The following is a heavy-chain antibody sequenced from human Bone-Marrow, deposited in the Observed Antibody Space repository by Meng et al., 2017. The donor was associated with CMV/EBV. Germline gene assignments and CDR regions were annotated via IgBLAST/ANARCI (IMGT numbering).Heavy chain of an antibody. CDR3: ARGRSKGVFTMVRGPRPGMDV. D-gene: IGHD3-10*01. V-gene: IGHV1-69*10. CDR2: IIPILGIT. CDR1: GGTFSKYA. J-gene: IGHJ6*02. Sequence: SVKVSCKASGGTFSKYAISWVRQAPGQGFEWMGGIIPILGITTYAQKFQGRVTMTRNTSISTAYMELSSLRSEDTAVYYCARGRSKGVFTMVRGPRPGMDVWGQGTTVTVSS.